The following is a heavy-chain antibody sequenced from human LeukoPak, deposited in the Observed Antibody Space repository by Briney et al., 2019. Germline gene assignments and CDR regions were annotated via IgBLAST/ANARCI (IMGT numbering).Heavy chain of an antibody. D-gene: IGHD6-19*01. Sequence: PGGSLLLSGAAFGGFAMSWVRQAPGRGLEGVSAINGRGDDPYSPDSVKCRFTISRDTSNTPLYLQINSLRAEDTAVYYCAKGHRSSSSFFDSWGQGILVTVSS. CDR1: GGFA. CDR3: AKGHRSSSSFFDS. V-gene: IGHV3-23*01. J-gene: IGHJ4*02. CDR2: INGRGDDP.